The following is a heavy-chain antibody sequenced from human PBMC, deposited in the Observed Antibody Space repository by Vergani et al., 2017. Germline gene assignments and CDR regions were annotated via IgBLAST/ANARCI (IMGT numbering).Heavy chain of an antibody. CDR3: ARLXGRDSSGSKYFDY. J-gene: IGHJ4*02. Sequence: EVQLVQSGAEVKKPGESVKISCQISGYSFTNYWIGWVRQMPGKGLEWMGIIHPADSDTRYSPSFQGQVTISVDKSISTAYLQRSSLRDSDSAMYYCARLXGRDSSGSKYFDYWGQGTLVTVSS. CDR1: GYSFTNYW. V-gene: IGHV5-51*01. D-gene: IGHD3-22*01. CDR2: IHPADSDT.